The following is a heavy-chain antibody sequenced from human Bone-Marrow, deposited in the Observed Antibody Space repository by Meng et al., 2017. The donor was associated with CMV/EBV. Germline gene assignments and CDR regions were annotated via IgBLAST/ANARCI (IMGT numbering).Heavy chain of an antibody. J-gene: IGHJ5*02. CDR1: GYTFTGYY. CDR2: INPNSGGT. V-gene: IGHV1-2*02. D-gene: IGHD2-2*01. Sequence: ASVTVSCKASGYTFTGYYIYWVRQAPGQGLEWMGWINPNSGGTDYAQKLQGSVTMTRDTSISTAYMELSRLRSDDTAVYYCGRDPFYRPTTTCHTYNWFDPWGQGTLVTVSS. CDR3: GRDPFYRPTTTCHTYNWFDP.